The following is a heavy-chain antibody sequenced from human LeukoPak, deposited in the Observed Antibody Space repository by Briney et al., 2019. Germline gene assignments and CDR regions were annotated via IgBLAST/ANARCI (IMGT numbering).Heavy chain of an antibody. V-gene: IGHV1-18*01. CDR2: ISAYNGNT. J-gene: IGHJ4*02. CDR3: VRDGGVLFGEFPFDY. Sequence: ASVKVSCEASGYTFTTFGISWVRQAPGQGLEWMGWISAYNGNTNYAQRLQGRVTMTTDISTSTAYMELRSLRSDDTAVYYCVRDGGVLFGEFPFDYWGQGTLVTVSS. CDR1: GYTFTTFG. D-gene: IGHD3-10*01.